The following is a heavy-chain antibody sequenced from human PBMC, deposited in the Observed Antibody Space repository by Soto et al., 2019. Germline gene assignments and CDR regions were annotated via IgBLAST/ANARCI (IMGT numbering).Heavy chain of an antibody. J-gene: IGHJ5*02. D-gene: IGHD3-3*01. CDR2: ISSSSSYI. CDR3: ARDPAGDDFWSGYWFDP. CDR1: GFTFSSYS. Sequence: GGSLRLSCAAFGFTFSSYSMNWVRQAPGKGLEWVSSISSSSSYIYYADSVKGRFTISRDNAKNSLYLQMNSLRAEDTAVYYCARDPAGDDFWSGYWFDPWGQGTLVTVSS. V-gene: IGHV3-21*01.